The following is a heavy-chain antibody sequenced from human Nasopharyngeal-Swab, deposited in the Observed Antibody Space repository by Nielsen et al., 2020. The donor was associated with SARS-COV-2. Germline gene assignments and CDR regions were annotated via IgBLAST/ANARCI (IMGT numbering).Heavy chain of an antibody. J-gene: IGHJ6*02. Sequence: GESLKISCAASGFTFSNYWMHWVRQVPGKGLVWVSRINSDGSSTDYADSVQGRFTISRDNANNTLYLQMDSLRAEDTAVYYCAKDGGLTTFPYYYYYGMDVWGQGTTVTVSS. CDR2: INSDGSST. V-gene: IGHV3-74*01. D-gene: IGHD4/OR15-4a*01. CDR1: GFTFSNYW. CDR3: AKDGGLTTFPYYYYYGMDV.